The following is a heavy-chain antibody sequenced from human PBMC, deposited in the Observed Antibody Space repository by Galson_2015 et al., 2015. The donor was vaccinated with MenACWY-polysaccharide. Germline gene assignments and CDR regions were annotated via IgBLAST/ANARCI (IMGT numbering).Heavy chain of an antibody. CDR3: ARYVTTGGQIRYFDY. CDR1: GFTFSGSA. V-gene: IGHV3-7*01. CDR2: INQDGREV. D-gene: IGHD3-22*01. Sequence: SLRLSCATSGFTFSGSAIHWVRQAPGMGLEWVANINQDGREVYYVDSVKGRFAISRDNPKNSLYLQMNSLRPEDTAVYYCARYVTTGGQIRYFDYWGQGALVTVSS. J-gene: IGHJ4*02.